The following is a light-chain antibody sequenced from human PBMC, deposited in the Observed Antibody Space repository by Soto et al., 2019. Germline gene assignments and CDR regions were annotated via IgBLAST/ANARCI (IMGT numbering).Light chain of an antibody. J-gene: IGKJ2*01. Sequence: EIVMTQSPATLSVSPGERATLSCRASQHISKSLAWYQQKPGQAPRLLIYDASTMATGVPARFSGSGSATEFTLTISSLQSEDFAVYYCHHYNNWPPYTFGQGTKLEIK. V-gene: IGKV3D-15*01. CDR1: QHISKS. CDR3: HHYNNWPPYT. CDR2: DAS.